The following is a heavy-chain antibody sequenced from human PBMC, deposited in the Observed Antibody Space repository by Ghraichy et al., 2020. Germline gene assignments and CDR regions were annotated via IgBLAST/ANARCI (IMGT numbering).Heavy chain of an antibody. D-gene: IGHD3-10*01. CDR2: IYYSGST. J-gene: IGHJ4*02. Sequence: SETLSLTCTVSGGSISSSSYYWGWIRQPPGKGLEWIGSIYYSGSTYYNPSLKSRVTISVDTSKNQFSLKLSSVTAADTAVYYCARHGVYGSGSYVDFDYWGQGTLVTVSS. CDR1: GGSISSSSYY. CDR3: ARHGVYGSGSYVDFDY. V-gene: IGHV4-39*01.